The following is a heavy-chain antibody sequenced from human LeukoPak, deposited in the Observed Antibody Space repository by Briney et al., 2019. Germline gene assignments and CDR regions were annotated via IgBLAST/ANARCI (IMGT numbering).Heavy chain of an antibody. CDR1: GYSISSGYY. Sequence: SETLSLTCTVSGYSISSGYYWGWIRPSPGKGLEWIGNIYRRGSTHYNPSLKSRVTISMDTSKNQFSLKLSSVTAADTAVYYCARDVRNYYDSSGYYLFDYWGQGTLVTVSS. V-gene: IGHV4-38-2*02. D-gene: IGHD3-22*01. CDR3: ARDVRNYYDSSGYYLFDY. J-gene: IGHJ4*02. CDR2: IYRRGST.